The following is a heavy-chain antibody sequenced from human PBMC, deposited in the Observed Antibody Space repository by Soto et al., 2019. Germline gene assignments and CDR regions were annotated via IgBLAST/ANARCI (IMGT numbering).Heavy chain of an antibody. Sequence: SETLSLTCAVYGGSFSGYYWSWIRQPPGKGLEWIGEINHSGSTNYNPSLKSRVTISVDTSKNQFSLKLSSVTAADTAVYYCARVGEGVVVPAAAVSPNWFDPWGRGTLVTVSS. CDR3: ARVGEGVVVPAAAVSPNWFDP. D-gene: IGHD2-2*01. CDR2: INHSGST. V-gene: IGHV4-34*01. CDR1: GGSFSGYY. J-gene: IGHJ5*02.